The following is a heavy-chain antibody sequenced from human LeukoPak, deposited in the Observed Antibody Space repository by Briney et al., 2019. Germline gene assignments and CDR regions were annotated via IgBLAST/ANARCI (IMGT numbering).Heavy chain of an antibody. V-gene: IGHV1-2*02. CDR1: GYTFTGYY. D-gene: IGHD4-17*01. CDR3: ARRGNYGDYFDY. J-gene: IGHJ4*02. Sequence: ASVKVSCKASGYTFTGYYMHWVRQAPGQGLEWMGWINPNSGSTNYAQKFQGRVTMTRDTSISTAFMDLSRLRSDDTAVYYCARRGNYGDYFDYWGQGTLVTVSS. CDR2: INPNSGST.